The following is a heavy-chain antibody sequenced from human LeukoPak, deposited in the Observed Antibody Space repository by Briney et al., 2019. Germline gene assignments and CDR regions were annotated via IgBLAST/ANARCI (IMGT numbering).Heavy chain of an antibody. D-gene: IGHD1-26*01. V-gene: IGHV3-74*01. CDR2: INSDGSST. Sequence: PGGSLRLACAASGFTFSSYWIHWVRQAPGKWLGWVSRINSDGSSTSSADSVKGRFTISRDNAKNTLCLQMNSLRAEDTAVYYCARDSIVGATPFDYWGQGTLVTVSS. CDR3: ARDSIVGATPFDY. J-gene: IGHJ4*02. CDR1: GFTFSSYW.